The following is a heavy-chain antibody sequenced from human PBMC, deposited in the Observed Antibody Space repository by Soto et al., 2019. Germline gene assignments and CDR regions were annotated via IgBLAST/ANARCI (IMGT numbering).Heavy chain of an antibody. CDR1: GFTFSTYS. CDR3: AREESDGDFFDY. CDR2: ISSGSTFI. J-gene: IGHJ4*02. Sequence: PGGSLRLSCVASGFTFSTYSLNWVRQAPGKGLEWVSSISSGSTFIYYADSVKGRFTISRDNAKNSLFLHMNSLGAQDTATYYCAREESDGDFFDYWGQGTQVTVS. V-gene: IGHV3-21*06. D-gene: IGHD4-17*01.